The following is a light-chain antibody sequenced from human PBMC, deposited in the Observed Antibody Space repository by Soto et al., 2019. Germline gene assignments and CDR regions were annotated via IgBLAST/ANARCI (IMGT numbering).Light chain of an antibody. Sequence: DIQMTQSPSSLSASVGDRGTITCQASQDIRNYLNWYQQKPGKAPKLLIYDASNLETGVPSRFSGSGSGTDFTFTISSLQPEDIATYYCQQYDNLLLTFGGGTKVEIK. CDR2: DAS. V-gene: IGKV1-33*01. CDR3: QQYDNLLLT. CDR1: QDIRNY. J-gene: IGKJ4*01.